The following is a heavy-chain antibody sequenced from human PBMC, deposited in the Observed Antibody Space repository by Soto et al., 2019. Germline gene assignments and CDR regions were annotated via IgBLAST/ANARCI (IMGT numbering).Heavy chain of an antibody. CDR2: IYYGGST. D-gene: IGHD3-10*01. Sequence: SETLSLTCTVSGGSISPYYWSWIRQPPGKGLEWVGYIYYGGSTSYNPSLKSRITISVDKSKNQFSLKLSSVTAADTAVYYCARFLIRGDNYYYGMDVWGQGTTVTVSS. V-gene: IGHV4-59*12. CDR3: ARFLIRGDNYYYGMDV. CDR1: GGSISPYY. J-gene: IGHJ6*02.